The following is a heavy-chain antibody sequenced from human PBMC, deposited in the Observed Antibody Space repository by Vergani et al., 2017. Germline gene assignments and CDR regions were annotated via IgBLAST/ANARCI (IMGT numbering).Heavy chain of an antibody. V-gene: IGHV1-46*03. D-gene: IGHD3-9*01. CDR3: ARGHYGILAVYGY. CDR2: INPSGGHT. J-gene: IGHJ4*02. CDR1: GYTFSNYY. Sequence: QVQVVQSGAEVKKSGASVKVSCKTSGYTFSNYYMHWVRQAPGQGLEWMGIINPSGGHTNYAQKFQGRVTMTRDTSTSTVYMELSSLRSEDTAIYYCARGHYGILAVYGYWGQGTLVTVSA.